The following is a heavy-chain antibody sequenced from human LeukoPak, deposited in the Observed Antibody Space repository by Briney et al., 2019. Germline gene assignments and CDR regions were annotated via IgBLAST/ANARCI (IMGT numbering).Heavy chain of an antibody. CDR2: ISYDGSNE. CDR3: AKADRDIVVVPDYYMDV. CDR1: GFTFSSYV. Sequence: GGSLRLSCAASGFTFSSYVMHWVRQAPGKGLEWVAIISYDGSNEYYADSVKGRFTISRDNSKNTLYLQMNSLRAEDTAVYYCAKADRDIVVVPDYYMDVWGKGTTVTVSS. D-gene: IGHD2-2*01. V-gene: IGHV3-30*04. J-gene: IGHJ6*03.